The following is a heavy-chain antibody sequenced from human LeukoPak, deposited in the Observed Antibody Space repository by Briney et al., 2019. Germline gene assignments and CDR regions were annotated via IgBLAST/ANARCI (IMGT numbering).Heavy chain of an antibody. CDR2: INPNSGGT. J-gene: IGHJ3*02. CDR3: ARYLGYCSSTSCYEIPRGI. D-gene: IGHD2-2*01. Sequence: ASVKVSCKASGYTFTGYYMHWVRQAPGQGLEWMGRINPNSGGTNYAQKFQGRVTMTRDTSISTAYMELSRLRSYDTAVYYCARYLGYCSSTSCYEIPRGIWGQGTMVTVSS. CDR1: GYTFTGYY. V-gene: IGHV1-2*06.